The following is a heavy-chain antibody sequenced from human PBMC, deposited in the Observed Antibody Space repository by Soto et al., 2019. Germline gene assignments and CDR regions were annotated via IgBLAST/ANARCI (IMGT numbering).Heavy chain of an antibody. D-gene: IGHD3-3*01. CDR2: MCYSGST. V-gene: IGHV4-59*01. CDR3: ARGTFGVVKD. CDR1: GGSIISYY. J-gene: IGHJ4*02. Sequence: SETLSLTCTVSGGSIISYYWSWIRQSPGKGLEWIGYMCYSGSTNYNPSLKSRVTISIDTSRNQFSLKLSSVTAADTAVYYCARGTFGVVKDWGQGTLVTVSS.